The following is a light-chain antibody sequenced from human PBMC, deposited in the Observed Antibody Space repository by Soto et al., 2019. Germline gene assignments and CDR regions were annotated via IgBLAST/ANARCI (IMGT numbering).Light chain of an antibody. V-gene: IGLV1-44*01. J-gene: IGLJ2*01. CDR1: SSNIGSHT. Sequence: QAVVTQPPSASGTPGQTIAISCSGGSSNIGSHTVNWYQQLPGTAPRLLIHSNTQRPSGVPDRFSGSKSGTSASLAISGLHCECEGDYYCAAWDDSLNGVVFGGGTKLTVL. CDR3: AAWDDSLNGVV. CDR2: SNT.